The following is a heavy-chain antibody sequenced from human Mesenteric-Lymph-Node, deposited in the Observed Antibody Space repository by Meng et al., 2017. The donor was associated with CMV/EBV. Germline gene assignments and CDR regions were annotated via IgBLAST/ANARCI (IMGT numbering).Heavy chain of an antibody. CDR3: ARGPTVKYFDS. Sequence: WVRQPPGKGLEWIGTIYYSGSTYYNPSLKSRVTGSLHTSKNQFSLNLNSVTAADTAFYYCARGPTVKYFDSWGQGTLVTVSS. J-gene: IGHJ4*02. CDR2: IYYSGST. V-gene: IGHV4-39*07. D-gene: IGHD4-11*01.